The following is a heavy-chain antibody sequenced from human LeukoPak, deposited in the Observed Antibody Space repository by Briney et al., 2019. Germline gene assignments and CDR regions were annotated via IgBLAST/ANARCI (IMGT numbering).Heavy chain of an antibody. CDR2: SYTSGST. V-gene: IGHV4-4*07. Sequence: ETLSLTCTVSGGAISSYHWSWIRQPAGKGLEWIGRSYTSGSTNYNPSLKSRVTMSVDTSKNQFSLKLSSVTAADTAVYYCARVGDYALKDWGQGTLVTVSS. D-gene: IGHD3-16*01. J-gene: IGHJ4*02. CDR1: GGAISSYH. CDR3: ARVGDYALKD.